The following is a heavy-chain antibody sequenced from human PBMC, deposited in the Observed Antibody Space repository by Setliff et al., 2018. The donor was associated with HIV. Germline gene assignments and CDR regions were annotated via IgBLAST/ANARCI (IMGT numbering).Heavy chain of an antibody. D-gene: IGHD3-22*01. V-gene: IGHV1-69*13. CDR2: IIPIFGTT. CDR1: GGTFSSCG. J-gene: IGHJ6*03. CDR3: ARGWDSSDYDFRQGYYYYYMDV. Sequence: GASVKVSCKASGGTFSSCGISWVRQAPGQGLEWMGGIIPIFGTTNYAQKFQGRVTITADDSTSTAYMELSSLRSEDTAVYFCARGWDSSDYDFRQGYYYYYMDVWGKGTTVTVS.